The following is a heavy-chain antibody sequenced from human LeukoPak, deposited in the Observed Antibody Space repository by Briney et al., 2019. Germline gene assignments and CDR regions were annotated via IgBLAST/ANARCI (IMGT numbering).Heavy chain of an antibody. CDR2: ISISSSYI. Sequence: GGSLRLSCAASGFTFSSYSMNWVRQAPGKGLEWVSSISISSSYIYYADSVKGRFTISRDNAKNSLYLQMNGLRAEDTAVYYCASPADYDSSTFDIWGQGTMVTVSS. CDR3: ASPADYDSSTFDI. J-gene: IGHJ3*02. V-gene: IGHV3-21*01. D-gene: IGHD3-22*01. CDR1: GFTFSSYS.